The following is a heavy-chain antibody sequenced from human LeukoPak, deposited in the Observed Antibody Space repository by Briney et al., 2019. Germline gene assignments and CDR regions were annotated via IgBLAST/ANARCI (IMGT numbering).Heavy chain of an antibody. J-gene: IGHJ4*02. V-gene: IGHV3-23*01. CDR1: GFTFSSYA. CDR3: AKDLKWIQLWGDFDY. CDR2: ISGSGGST. Sequence: GGSLRLSCAASGFTFSSYAMSWVRQAPGKGLEWVSAISGSGGSTYYADSVKGRFTISRDNSKNTLYLQMNSLRAEDTAVYYCAKDLKWIQLWGDFDYWGQGTLVTVSS. D-gene: IGHD5-18*01.